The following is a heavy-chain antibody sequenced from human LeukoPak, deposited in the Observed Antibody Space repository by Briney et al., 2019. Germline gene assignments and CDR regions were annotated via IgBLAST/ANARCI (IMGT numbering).Heavy chain of an antibody. V-gene: IGHV1-69*06. D-gene: IGHD5-12*01. CDR3: ARVPIVATITYFDY. J-gene: IGHJ4*02. CDR1: GGTFSSYA. Sequence: SVKVSCKAAGGTFSSYAISWVRQAPGQGLEWMGGIIPIFGTANYAQKFQGRVTITADKSTSTAYMELSSLRSEDTAVYYCARVPIVATITYFDYWGQGTLVTVSS. CDR2: IIPIFGTA.